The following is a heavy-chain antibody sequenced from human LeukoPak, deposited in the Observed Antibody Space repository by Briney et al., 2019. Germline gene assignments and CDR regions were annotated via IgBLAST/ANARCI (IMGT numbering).Heavy chain of an antibody. CDR1: GFTFSSYG. V-gene: IGHV3-30*18. J-gene: IGHJ6*02. CDR3: AKASPSPDYYGMDV. CDR2: ISYDGSNK. D-gene: IGHD2-2*01. Sequence: GRSLRLSCAASGFTFSSYGMHWVRQAPGKGLEWVAVISYDGSNKYYADSVKGRFTISRDNSKNTLYLQMNSLRAEDTAVYYCAKASPSPDYYGMDVWGQGTTVTVS.